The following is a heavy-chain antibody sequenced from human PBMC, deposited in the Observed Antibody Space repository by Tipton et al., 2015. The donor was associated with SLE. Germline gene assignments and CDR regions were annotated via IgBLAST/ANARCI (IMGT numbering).Heavy chain of an antibody. J-gene: IGHJ3*02. CDR2: ISAYNGNT. CDR1: GYTFTSYG. V-gene: IGHV1-18*01. D-gene: IGHD6-6*01. CDR3: ARDRRSIAARPVAFDI. Sequence: QLVESGAEVKKPGASVKVSCKASGYTFTSYGISWVRQAPGQGLEWMGWISAYNGNTNYAQKLQGRVTMTTDTSTSIAYMELRSLRSDDTAVYYCARDRRSIAARPVAFDIWGQGTLVTVSS.